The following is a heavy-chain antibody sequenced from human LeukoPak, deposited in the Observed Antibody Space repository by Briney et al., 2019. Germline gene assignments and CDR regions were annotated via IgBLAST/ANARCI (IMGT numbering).Heavy chain of an antibody. D-gene: IGHD3-9*01. CDR1: GYTFTVYY. CDR3: ARNFDMKGFDP. J-gene: IGHJ5*02. V-gene: IGHV1-2*02. CDR2: INSDSGFT. Sequence: GASVTVSCKASGYTFTVYYMNWVRQAPGQGLEWMGWINSDSGFTKYAQQFQGRVTMTRDTSITTVYMDLTRLTSDDTAVYYCARNFDMKGFDPWGQGTLVTVSS.